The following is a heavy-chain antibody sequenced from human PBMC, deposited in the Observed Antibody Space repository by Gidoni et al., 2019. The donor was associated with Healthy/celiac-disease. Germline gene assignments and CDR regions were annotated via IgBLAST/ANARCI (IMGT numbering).Heavy chain of an antibody. Sequence: EVQLVESGGGLVQPGRSLRLSCAASGFTFDDYAMNWVRQAPGKGLEWVSGISWNSGSIGYADSVKGRFTISRDNAKNSLYLQMNSLRAEDTALYYCAKDSLYCSSTSCYGGYGMDVWGQGTTVTVSS. J-gene: IGHJ6*02. CDR2: ISWNSGSI. CDR3: AKDSLYCSSTSCYGGYGMDV. V-gene: IGHV3-9*01. CDR1: GFTFDDYA. D-gene: IGHD2-2*01.